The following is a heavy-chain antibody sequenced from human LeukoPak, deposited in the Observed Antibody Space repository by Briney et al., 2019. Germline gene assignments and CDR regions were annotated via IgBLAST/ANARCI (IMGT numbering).Heavy chain of an antibody. Sequence: GGSLRLSCAASGFTVSSNYMSWVRQAPGKGLEWVSVIYSSGSTYYADSVKGRFTISRDNSKNTLYLQMNSLRAEDTAVYYCARGTVYSSGWFHNDYRGQGTLVTVSS. CDR1: GFTVSSNY. V-gene: IGHV3-53*01. J-gene: IGHJ4*02. CDR2: IYSSGST. D-gene: IGHD6-19*01. CDR3: ARGTVYSSGWFHNDY.